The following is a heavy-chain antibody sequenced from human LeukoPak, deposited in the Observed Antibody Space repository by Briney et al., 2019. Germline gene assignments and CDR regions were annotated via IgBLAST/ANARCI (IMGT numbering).Heavy chain of an antibody. J-gene: IGHJ4*02. Sequence: SETLSLTCTLSGGSISSSSYYWGWIRQPPGEGLEWIGSIYYTGRTYYSPSLKSRVTISADTSKNEFSLKLSSVTAADTAVYYCTSEISSASNYWGQGTLVTVSS. CDR3: TSEISSASNY. CDR2: IYYTGRT. CDR1: GGSISSSSYY. D-gene: IGHD6-6*01. V-gene: IGHV4-39*01.